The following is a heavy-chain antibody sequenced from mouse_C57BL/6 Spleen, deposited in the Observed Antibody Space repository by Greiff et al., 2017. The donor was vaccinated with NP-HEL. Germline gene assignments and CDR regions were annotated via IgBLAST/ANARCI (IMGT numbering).Heavy chain of an antibody. CDR3: TRDYDYGGWFAY. V-gene: IGHV5-4*01. D-gene: IGHD2-4*01. CDR2: ISDGGSYT. Sequence: EVHLVESGGGLVKPGGSLKLSCAASGFTFSSYAMSWVRQTPEKRLEWVATISDGGSYTYYPDNVKGRFTISRDNAKNNLYLQMSHLKSEDTAMYYCTRDYDYGGWFAYWGQGTLVTVSA. J-gene: IGHJ3*01. CDR1: GFTFSSYA.